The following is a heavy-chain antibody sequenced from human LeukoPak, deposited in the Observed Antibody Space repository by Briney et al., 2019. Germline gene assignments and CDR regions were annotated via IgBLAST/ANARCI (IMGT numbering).Heavy chain of an antibody. D-gene: IGHD2-2*01. V-gene: IGHV1-2*02. CDR1: GYTFTVYY. CDR2: INPNSGGT. CDR3: ARVARGSSTSCTDY. Sequence: ASVKVSCKASGYTFTVYYMHWVRQAPGQGLGWMGWINPNSGGTNYAQKFQGRVTMTRDTSISTAYMELSRLRSDDTAVYYCARVARGSSTSCTDYWGQGTLVTVSS. J-gene: IGHJ4*02.